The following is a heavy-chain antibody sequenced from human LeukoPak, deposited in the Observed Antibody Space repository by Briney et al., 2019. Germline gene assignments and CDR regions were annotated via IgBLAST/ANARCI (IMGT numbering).Heavy chain of an antibody. J-gene: IGHJ4*02. V-gene: IGHV3-23*01. CDR3: AKGSDYCTSTSCYGFGEFDY. D-gene: IGHD2-2*01. CDR1: GFTFSSYA. Sequence: GGSLRLSCEASGFTFSSYAMSWVRQTPGKGLEWVSTVSGSASSTYYADSVKGRFTISRDNSKNTLYLQMNSLRAEDTAVYYCAKGSDYCTSTSCYGFGEFDYWGQGTLVTVSS. CDR2: VSGSASST.